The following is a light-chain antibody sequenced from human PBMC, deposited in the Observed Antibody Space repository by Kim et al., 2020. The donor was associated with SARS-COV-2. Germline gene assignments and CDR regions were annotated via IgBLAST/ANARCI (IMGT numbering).Light chain of an antibody. CDR3: QQRSNWPPRLT. Sequence: PGERATLSCRASQSISSYLAWYQQKPGQAPRLLIYDASNRATGIPARFSGSGSGTDFTLTISSLEPEDFAVYYCQQRSNWPPRLTFGGGTKVDIK. J-gene: IGKJ4*01. V-gene: IGKV3-11*01. CDR2: DAS. CDR1: QSISSY.